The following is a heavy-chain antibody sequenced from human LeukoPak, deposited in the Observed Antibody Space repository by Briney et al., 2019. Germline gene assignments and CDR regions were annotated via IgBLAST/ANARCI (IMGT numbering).Heavy chain of an antibody. J-gene: IGHJ2*01. Sequence: PGGSLRLSCAASGFTFSNAWMSWVRQAPGKGLEWVSYISSSGSTIYYADSVKGRFTISRDNAKNSLYLQMNSLRAEDTAVYYCARDRPHLEMATSNWYFDLWGRGTLVTVSS. V-gene: IGHV3-11*04. CDR1: GFTFSNAW. D-gene: IGHD5-24*01. CDR3: ARDRPHLEMATSNWYFDL. CDR2: ISSSGSTI.